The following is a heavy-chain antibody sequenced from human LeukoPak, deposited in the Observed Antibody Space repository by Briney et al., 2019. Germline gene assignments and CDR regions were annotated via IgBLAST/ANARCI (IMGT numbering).Heavy chain of an antibody. J-gene: IGHJ4*02. V-gene: IGHV1-8*01. D-gene: IGHD2-15*01. CDR3: ARDWCSGGSCYRTFDY. CDR2: MNPNSGNT. CDR1: GYTFTSYD. Sequence: GASVTVSCKASGYTFTSYDINWVRQATGQGLEWMGWMNPNSGNTGYAQKFQGRVTMTRNTSISTAYMELSRLRSDDTAVYYCARDWCSGGSCYRTFDYWGQGTLVTVSS.